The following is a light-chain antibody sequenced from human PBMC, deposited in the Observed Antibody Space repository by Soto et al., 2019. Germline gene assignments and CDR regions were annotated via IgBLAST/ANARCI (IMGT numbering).Light chain of an antibody. Sequence: QSALTQPASVSGSPGQSITISCTGTSSDVGSYNLVSWYQQHPGKAPKLMIYEDNKRPSGVSNRFSGSKSGNTASLTISGLQAEDEAVYYCCSYAGTSTYVFGTGTKVTVL. CDR2: EDN. CDR3: CSYAGTSTYV. CDR1: SSDVGSYNL. V-gene: IGLV2-23*01. J-gene: IGLJ1*01.